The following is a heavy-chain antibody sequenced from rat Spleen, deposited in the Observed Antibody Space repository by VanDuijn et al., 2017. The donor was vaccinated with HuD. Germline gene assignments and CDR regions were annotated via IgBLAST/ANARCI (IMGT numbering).Heavy chain of an antibody. CDR2: ISTGGDNT. V-gene: IGHV5S13*01. J-gene: IGHJ4*01. CDR3: TRGYVMDA. Sequence: EVQLVESGGGLVQPGRSLKLSCAVSGFTFTNYDMAWVRQAPTKGLEWVASISTGGDNTFYRESVKGRFTISRDNAKNTQYLQMDSLRSEDTATYYCTRGYVMDAWGQGASVTVSS. CDR1: GFTFTNYD.